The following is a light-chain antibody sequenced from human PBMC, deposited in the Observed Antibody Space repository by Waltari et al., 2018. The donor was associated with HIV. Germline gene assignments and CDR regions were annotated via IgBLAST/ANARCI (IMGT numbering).Light chain of an antibody. J-gene: IGLJ1*01. CDR2: EVT. CDR1: SSNVGSDDL. Sequence: QSALTQPASVSGSPGQSITISCTGTSSNVGSDDLVSWYQQHTGEAPKLIIYEVTKRPAGVSNRFSGSKSGNTASLTISGLQAEDVADYYCCSCPRSGIRYVFGTGTKVTVL. CDR3: CSCPRSGIRYV. V-gene: IGLV2-23*02.